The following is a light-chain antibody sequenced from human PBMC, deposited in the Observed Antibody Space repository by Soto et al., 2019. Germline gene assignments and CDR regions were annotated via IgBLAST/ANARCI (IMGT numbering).Light chain of an antibody. CDR1: QSVSSN. V-gene: IGKV3D-15*01. CDR2: GAS. Sequence: EIVMTQSPATLSVSPGERATLSCRASQSVSSNLAWYQQKPGQAPRLLIYGASTTATGIPARFSGSGSGTESTLTISSLQAEDFAVYSCQQYTDWPPALTFGGGTKVDIK. J-gene: IGKJ4*01. CDR3: QQYTDWPPALT.